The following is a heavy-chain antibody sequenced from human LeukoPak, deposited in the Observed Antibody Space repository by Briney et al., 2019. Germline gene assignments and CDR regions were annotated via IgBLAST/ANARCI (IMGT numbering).Heavy chain of an antibody. D-gene: IGHD3-10*01. Sequence: ASVKVSCKASGYTFTSYAMNWVRQAPGQGLEWMGWINTNTGNPTYAQGFTGRFVFSLDTSVSTAYLQISSLKAEDTAVYYCARYGLWFGEGIDAFDIWDQGTMVTVSS. CDR1: GYTFTSYA. CDR3: ARYGLWFGEGIDAFDI. J-gene: IGHJ3*02. CDR2: INTNTGNP. V-gene: IGHV7-4-1*02.